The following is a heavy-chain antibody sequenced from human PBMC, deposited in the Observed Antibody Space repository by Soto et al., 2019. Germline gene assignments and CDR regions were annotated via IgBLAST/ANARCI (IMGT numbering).Heavy chain of an antibody. D-gene: IGHD3-3*01. CDR1: GGSISSGGYY. Sequence: PSETLSLTCTVSGGSISSGGYYWSWIRQHPGKGLEWIRYIYYSGSTYYNPSLKSRVTISVDTSKNQFSLKLSSVTAADTAVYYCARFTIFGVVISSDYGMDVWGQGTTVTVSS. CDR2: IYYSGST. CDR3: ARFTIFGVVISSDYGMDV. V-gene: IGHV4-31*03. J-gene: IGHJ6*02.